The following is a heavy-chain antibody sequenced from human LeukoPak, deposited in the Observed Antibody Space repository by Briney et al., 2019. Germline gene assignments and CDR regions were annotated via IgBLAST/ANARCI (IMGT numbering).Heavy chain of an antibody. CDR3: AKGIMGATTGGIDS. CDR2: VSWNSGTI. V-gene: IGHV3-9*01. Sequence: GRSLRLSCAASGFIFDDYAMYWVRQAAGKGLEWVSGVSWNSGTIGYADSVKGRFSISRDNAKNSLYLQMNSLRAEDTVLYYCAKGIMGATTGGIDSWGQGTLVTVSS. J-gene: IGHJ4*02. D-gene: IGHD1-26*01. CDR1: GFIFDDYA.